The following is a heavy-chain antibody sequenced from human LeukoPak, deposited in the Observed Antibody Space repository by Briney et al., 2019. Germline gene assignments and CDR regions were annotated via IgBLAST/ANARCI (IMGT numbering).Heavy chain of an antibody. CDR1: GFTFSNYA. J-gene: IGHJ4*02. CDR3: ATTRGYTAYDAIDY. V-gene: IGHV3-23*01. Sequence: GGSLRLSCAASGFTFSNYAMSWVRQAPGKGLEWVSVISGGGGDTSYADSVRGRFTISRDNSKNTLYLQMSSLRAEDTAVYYCATTRGYTAYDAIDYWGQGTLVTVSS. D-gene: IGHD5-12*01. CDR2: ISGGGGDT.